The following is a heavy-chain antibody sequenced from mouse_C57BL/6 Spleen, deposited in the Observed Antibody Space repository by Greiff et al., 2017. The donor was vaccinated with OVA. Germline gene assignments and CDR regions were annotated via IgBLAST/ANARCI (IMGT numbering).Heavy chain of an antibody. J-gene: IGHJ3*01. V-gene: IGHV1-69*01. CDR1: GYTFTSYW. CDR2: IDPSDSYT. D-gene: IGHD2-2*01. Sequence: QVQLKQPGAELVMPGASVKLSCKASGYTFTSYWMHWVKQRPGQGLEWIGEIDPSDSYTNYNQKFKGKSTLTVDKSSSTAYMQLSSLTSEDSAVYYCAREEVTTGFAYWGQGTLVTVSA. CDR3: AREEVTTGFAY.